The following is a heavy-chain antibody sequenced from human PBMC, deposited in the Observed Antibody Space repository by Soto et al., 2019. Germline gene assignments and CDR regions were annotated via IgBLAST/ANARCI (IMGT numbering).Heavy chain of an antibody. Sequence: PSETLSLTCAVYGGSFSGYYWSWIRQPPGKGLEWIGEINHSGSTNYNPSLKSRVTISVDTSKNQFSLKLSSVTAADTAVYYCATTNWNYVKYWGQETLVTVSS. CDR1: GGSFSGYY. CDR3: ATTNWNYVKY. CDR2: INHSGST. J-gene: IGHJ4*02. D-gene: IGHD1-7*01. V-gene: IGHV4-34*01.